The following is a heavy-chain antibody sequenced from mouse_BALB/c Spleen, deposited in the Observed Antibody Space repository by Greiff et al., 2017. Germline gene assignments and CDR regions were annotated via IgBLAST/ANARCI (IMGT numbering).Heavy chain of an antibody. D-gene: IGHD4-1*01. Sequence: QVQLQQSGPQLVRPGASVKISCKASGYSFTSYWMHWVKQRPGQGLEWIGMIDPSDSETRLNQKFKDKATLTVDKSSSTAYMQLSSPTSEDSAVYYCARRPWDWFAYWGQGTLVTVSA. CDR1: GYSFTSYW. J-gene: IGHJ3*01. CDR2: IDPSDSET. CDR3: ARRPWDWFAY. V-gene: IGHV1S127*01.